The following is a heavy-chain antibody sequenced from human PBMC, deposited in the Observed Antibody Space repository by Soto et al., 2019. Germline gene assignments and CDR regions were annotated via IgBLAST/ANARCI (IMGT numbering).Heavy chain of an antibody. CDR1: GFTVSNNY. Sequence: EVQLVESGGGLVQPGVSLRLSCAASGFTVSNNYMCWVRQAPGKGMEWVSLIYSGGVTHYADSVRGRFTISRDNSRNTLYLQMNSLRADDTAVYYCAKRGTTVTTSLWYWGQGTLVTVSS. CDR3: AKRGTTVTTSLWY. J-gene: IGHJ4*02. D-gene: IGHD4-17*01. CDR2: IYSGGVT. V-gene: IGHV3-66*01.